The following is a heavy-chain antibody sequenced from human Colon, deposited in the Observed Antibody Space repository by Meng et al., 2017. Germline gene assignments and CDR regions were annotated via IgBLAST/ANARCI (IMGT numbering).Heavy chain of an antibody. Sequence: QVQLGQSGAEVKRPGASVKVSCKASGYTFTMFALHWVRQAPGQRLEWMAWINTDSGNTKFSQKFQGRLTISRDTSASTAYMELIRLTSDDTAVYYCARSTPSLDYWGQGTLVTVSS. CDR2: INTDSGNT. D-gene: IGHD2-15*01. V-gene: IGHV1-3*04. J-gene: IGHJ4*02. CDR3: ARSTPSLDY. CDR1: GYTFTMFA.